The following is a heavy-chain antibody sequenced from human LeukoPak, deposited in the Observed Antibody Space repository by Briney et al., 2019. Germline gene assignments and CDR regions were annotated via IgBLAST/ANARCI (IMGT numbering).Heavy chain of an antibody. D-gene: IGHD4-17*01. CDR2: IYTSGST. J-gene: IGHJ5*02. V-gene: IGHV4-4*07. Sequence: SSETLSLTCTVSGGSISSYYWSWIRQPAGKGLEWIGRIYTSGSTDYNPSLRSRVTMSVDTSKNEFSLQLTSVTAADTAMYYCARVVRGAVTSNCFAPWGQGTLVTVSS. CDR3: ARVVRGAVTSNCFAP. CDR1: GGSISSYY.